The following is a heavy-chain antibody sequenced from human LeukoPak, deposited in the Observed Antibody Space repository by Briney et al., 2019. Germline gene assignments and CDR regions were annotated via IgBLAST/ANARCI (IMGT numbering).Heavy chain of an antibody. CDR3: ARGSSGSYWEVYFDY. J-gene: IGHJ4*02. CDR2: IYYSGST. D-gene: IGHD1-26*01. V-gene: IGHV4-39*01. CDR1: GGSISSYY. Sequence: MSSETLSLTCTVSGGSISSYYWGWIRQPPGKGLEGIGSIYYSGSTYYNPSLKSRVTISVDTSKNHFSLKLSSVTAADTAVYYCARGSSGSYWEVYFDYWGQGTLVTVSS.